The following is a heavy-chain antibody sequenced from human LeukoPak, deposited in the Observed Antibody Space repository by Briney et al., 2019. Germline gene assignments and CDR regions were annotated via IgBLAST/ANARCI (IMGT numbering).Heavy chain of an antibody. Sequence: GGSLRLSCAASGFTVSSNYMSWVRQAPGKGLEWVSVIYSGGSTYYADTVKGRFTISRDNSKNTLYLQMNSLRAEDTAVYYCARDRGILTGYYDAFDIWGQGTMVTVSS. CDR2: IYSGGST. CDR1: GFTVSSNY. D-gene: IGHD3-9*01. V-gene: IGHV3-53*05. J-gene: IGHJ3*02. CDR3: ARDRGILTGYYDAFDI.